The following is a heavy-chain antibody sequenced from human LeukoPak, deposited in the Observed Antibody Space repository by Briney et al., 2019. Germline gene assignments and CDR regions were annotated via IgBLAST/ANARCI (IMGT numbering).Heavy chain of an antibody. CDR1: GFTFSSYW. V-gene: IGHV3-74*01. CDR3: ARNTQGSTSCDT. Sequence: AGSLRLSCAASGFTFSSYWMHWVRQAPGKGLVWVSRIKSDGSSTTYAGSVKGRFTISRDNAKNTLYLQMNSLRAEDTAVYYCARNTQGSTSCDTWGQGTLVTVSS. D-gene: IGHD2-2*01. CDR2: IKSDGSST. J-gene: IGHJ5*02.